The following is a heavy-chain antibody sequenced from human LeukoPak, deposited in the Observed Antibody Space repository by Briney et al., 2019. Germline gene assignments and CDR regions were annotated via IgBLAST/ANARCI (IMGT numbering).Heavy chain of an antibody. V-gene: IGHV3-23*01. D-gene: IGHD5-18*01. Sequence: GGSLRRSCAASGFTFSSYAMSWVRQAPGKGLEWVSSITSSGGSTYYADSVKGRFTISRDNSKNTLYLQMNSLRAEDTAIFYRSKGGIPPPPSNYFNYWGQGTLVTVSS. CDR1: GFTFSSYA. CDR2: ITSSGGST. J-gene: IGHJ4*02. CDR3: SKGGIPPPPSNYFNY.